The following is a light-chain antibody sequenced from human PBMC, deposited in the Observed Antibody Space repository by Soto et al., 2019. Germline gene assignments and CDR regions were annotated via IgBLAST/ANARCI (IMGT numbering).Light chain of an antibody. CDR1: QRLSASD. V-gene: IGKV3-20*01. CDR2: GVS. J-gene: IGKJ5*01. Sequence: IVLTQSPGTLSLSQGQRATLSCRASQRLSASDIAWYQQKPGQAPKFLIYGVSSRATGIPDRFSGSGSGTDFTLTISRLEPEDFAVYHCQQYGSSPLITFGQGTRPEI. CDR3: QQYGSSPLIT.